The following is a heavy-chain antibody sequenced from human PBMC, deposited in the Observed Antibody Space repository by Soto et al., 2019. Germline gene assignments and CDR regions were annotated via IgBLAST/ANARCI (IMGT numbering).Heavy chain of an antibody. D-gene: IGHD6-6*01. V-gene: IGHV3-23*01. CDR2: FRESGGTT. J-gene: IGHJ4*02. CDR1: GFSFSSSA. Sequence: VQLWDSGGGLVQPGGSLRLSCAASGFSFSSSAMSWVRQAPGKRLEWVSTFRESGGTTHYADPVKGRFTIYRDTSNNILFLQMNSLTAEDTAIYYCTKDSHWASISPTHDYWGQGTLVTVAS. CDR3: TKDSHWASISPTHDY.